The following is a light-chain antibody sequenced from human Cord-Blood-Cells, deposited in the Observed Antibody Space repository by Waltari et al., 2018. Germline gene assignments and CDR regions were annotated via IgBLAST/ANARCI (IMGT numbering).Light chain of an antibody. V-gene: IGLV3-1*01. J-gene: IGLJ1*01. CDR1: KFGDKS. CDR3: QAWDSSINYV. Sequence: SYEPTQPPSVPVSPGQPPTITCTAAKFGDKSACWYQQKPGQSPVLVIFQDSKRPPGIPERFSGSNSGNTATLTISGTQAMDEADYYCQAWDSSINYVFGTGTKVTVL. CDR2: QDS.